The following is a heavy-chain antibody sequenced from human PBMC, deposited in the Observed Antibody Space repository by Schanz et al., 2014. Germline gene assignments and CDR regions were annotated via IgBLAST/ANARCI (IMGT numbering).Heavy chain of an antibody. CDR1: GFTFSDYS. Sequence: EVQLVESGGGWVQPGGSLRLSCAASGFTFSDYSMNWVRQAPGKGLEWVSRINGDGSNTNYADSVKGRFTMSRDNAKNSVFLQMNSLRAEDTAVYYCVRDSFFAFDYWGQGTLVTVSS. V-gene: IGHV3-48*01. CDR2: INGDGSNT. J-gene: IGHJ4*02. CDR3: VRDSFFAFDY. D-gene: IGHD3-3*01.